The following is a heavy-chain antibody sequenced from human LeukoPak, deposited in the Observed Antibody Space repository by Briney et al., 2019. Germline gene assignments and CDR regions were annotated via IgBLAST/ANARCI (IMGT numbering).Heavy chain of an antibody. D-gene: IGHD4-4*01. Sequence: ASVKVSCKASGYTFTSYGISWVRQAPGQGLEWMGWINPNSGGTNYAQKFQGRVTMTRDTSISTAYMELSRLRSDDTAVYYCARGRYSNKFDYWGQGTLVTVSS. J-gene: IGHJ4*02. CDR2: INPNSGGT. CDR3: ARGRYSNKFDY. CDR1: GYTFTSYG. V-gene: IGHV1-2*02.